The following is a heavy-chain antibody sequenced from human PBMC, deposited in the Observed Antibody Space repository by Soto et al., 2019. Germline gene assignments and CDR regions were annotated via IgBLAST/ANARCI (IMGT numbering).Heavy chain of an antibody. Sequence: GGSLRLSCVASGFTFSSYWMSWVRQAPGKGLEWVANIKQDGSEKYYVDSVKDRFTISRDNAKNSLYLQMNSLRAEDSAVYYCARVYPGSGWPYHYYGMDVWGQGTTVTVSS. CDR1: GFTFSSYW. CDR3: ARVYPGSGWPYHYYGMDV. V-gene: IGHV3-7*01. J-gene: IGHJ6*02. CDR2: IKQDGSEK. D-gene: IGHD6-19*01.